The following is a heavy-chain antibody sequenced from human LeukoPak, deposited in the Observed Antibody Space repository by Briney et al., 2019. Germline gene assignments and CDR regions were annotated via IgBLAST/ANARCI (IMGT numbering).Heavy chain of an antibody. CDR3: ARRPGGRWLQLRGFDY. V-gene: IGHV4-30-4*01. J-gene: IGHJ4*02. Sequence: PSETLSLTCTVSGGSISSGDYYWSWIRQPPGKGLEWIGYIYYSGSTYYNPSLKSRVTISVDTSKNQFSLKLSSVTAADTAVYYCARRPGGRWLQLRGFDYWGQGTLVTVSS. CDR2: IYYSGST. D-gene: IGHD5-24*01. CDR1: GGSISSGDYY.